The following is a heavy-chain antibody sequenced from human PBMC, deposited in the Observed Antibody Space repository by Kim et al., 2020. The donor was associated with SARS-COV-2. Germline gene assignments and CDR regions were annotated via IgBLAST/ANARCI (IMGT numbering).Heavy chain of an antibody. CDR2: MNPNSGNT. Sequence: ASVKVSCKASGYTFTSYNINWVRQATGQGLEWMGRMNPNSGNTDYAQKFQGRVTMTRDTSISTAYMELSSLRSEDTAVYYCARVLESSASSFRDYWGQGTLVTVSS. CDR3: ARVLESSASSFRDY. V-gene: IGHV1-8*01. D-gene: IGHD6-6*01. J-gene: IGHJ4*02. CDR1: GYTFTSYN.